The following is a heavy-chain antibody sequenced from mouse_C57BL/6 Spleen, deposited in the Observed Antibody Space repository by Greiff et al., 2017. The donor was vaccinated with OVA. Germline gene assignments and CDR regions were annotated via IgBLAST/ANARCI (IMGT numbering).Heavy chain of an antibody. CDR3: ARWGYYGSFDFDY. CDR2: IYPGDGDT. CDR1: GYAFSSYW. V-gene: IGHV1-80*01. J-gene: IGHJ2*01. D-gene: IGHD1-1*01. Sequence: QVQLKQSGAELVKPGASVKISCKASGYAFSSYWMNWVKQRPGKGLEWIGQIYPGDGDTNYNGKFKGKATLTADKSSSTAYMQLSSLTSEDSAVYFCARWGYYGSFDFDYWGQGTTLTVSS.